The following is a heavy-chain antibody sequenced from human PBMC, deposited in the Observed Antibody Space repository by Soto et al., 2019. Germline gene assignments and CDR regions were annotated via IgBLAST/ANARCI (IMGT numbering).Heavy chain of an antibody. CDR1: GFPLSTSGVG. V-gene: IGHV2-5*01. CDR3: AHWSFDNDAFDV. Sequence: QITLKESGPTLVKPTQTLTLTCTFSGFPLSTSGVGVGWIRQPPGKALEWLALIYWNDDKHYSPSLKSRLTIPKESTNNQLVLTMTNMDRVDTATYYCAHWSFDNDAFDVWGQGTMVTVSS. CDR2: IYWNDDK. D-gene: IGHD3-9*01. J-gene: IGHJ3*01.